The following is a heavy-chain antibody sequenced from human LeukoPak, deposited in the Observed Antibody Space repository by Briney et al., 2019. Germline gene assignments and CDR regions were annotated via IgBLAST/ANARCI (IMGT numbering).Heavy chain of an antibody. CDR3: AKDSLRYYDSSGSTYYFDY. CDR1: GFTFDDYA. V-gene: IGHV3-9*03. D-gene: IGHD3-22*01. CDR2: ISWNSGSI. J-gene: IGHJ4*02. Sequence: GRSLRLSCAASGFTFDDYAMHWVRQAPGKGLEWVSGISWNSGSIGYADSVKGRFTISRDNAKNSLYLQMNSLRAEDMALYYCAKDSLRYYDSSGSTYYFDYWGQGTLVTVSP.